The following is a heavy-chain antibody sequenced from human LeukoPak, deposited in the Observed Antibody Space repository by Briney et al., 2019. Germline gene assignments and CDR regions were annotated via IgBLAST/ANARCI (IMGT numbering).Heavy chain of an antibody. J-gene: IGHJ5*02. CDR1: GGSFSGYY. V-gene: IGHV4-34*01. D-gene: IGHD4-11*01. CDR2: SNHSGST. CDR3: ASRQDLYSNYAWFDP. Sequence: PSETLSLTCAVYGGSFSGYYWSWTRQPPGKGLEWIGESNHSGSTNYNPSLKSRVTISVDTSKNQFSLKLSSVTAADTAVYYCASRQDLYSNYAWFDPWGQGTLVTVSS.